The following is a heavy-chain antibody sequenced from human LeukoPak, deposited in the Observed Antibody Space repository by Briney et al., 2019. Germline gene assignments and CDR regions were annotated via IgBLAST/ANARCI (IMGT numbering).Heavy chain of an antibody. CDR2: INHSGST. D-gene: IGHD5-24*01. V-gene: IGHV4-34*01. Sequence: SETLSLTCTVSGGSISSYYWSWIRQPPGKGLEWIGEINHSGSTNYNPSLKSRVTISVDTSKNQFSLKLSSVTAADTAVYYRARGKMRKDYWGQGTLDTVSS. J-gene: IGHJ4*02. CDR3: ARGKMRKDY. CDR1: GGSISSYY.